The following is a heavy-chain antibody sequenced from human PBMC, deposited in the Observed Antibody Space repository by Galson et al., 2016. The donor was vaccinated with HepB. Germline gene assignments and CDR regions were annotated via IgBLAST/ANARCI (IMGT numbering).Heavy chain of an antibody. D-gene: IGHD3/OR15-3a*01. Sequence: SVKVSCKASGYTFTSYYMHWVRQAPGQGLEWMGIINPSGGSTSYAQKFQGRVTMTRDTSTSTVYMEVGSLKSEDTAVYYCARDNSLRGPYHFIPTLGYGMDVWGQGTTVTVSS. CDR1: GYTFTSYY. CDR2: INPSGGST. J-gene: IGHJ6*02. CDR3: ARDNSLRGPYHFIPTLGYGMDV. V-gene: IGHV1-46*01.